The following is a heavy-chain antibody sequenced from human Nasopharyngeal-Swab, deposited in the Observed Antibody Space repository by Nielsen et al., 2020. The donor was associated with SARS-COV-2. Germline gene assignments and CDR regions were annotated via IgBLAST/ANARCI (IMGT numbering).Heavy chain of an antibody. CDR2: IYRLGGT. CDR1: GGPISSGDYY. CDR3: ARGTPFDY. J-gene: IGHJ4*02. D-gene: IGHD1-1*01. Sequence: SCTVSGGPISSGDYYWSWIRQLPGKGLEWIGYIYRLGGTSYNPSLKSRVTISLDASNNQFSLRLSSVTAAYTAMFYCARGTPFDYWGQGILVTVSS. V-gene: IGHV4-31*02.